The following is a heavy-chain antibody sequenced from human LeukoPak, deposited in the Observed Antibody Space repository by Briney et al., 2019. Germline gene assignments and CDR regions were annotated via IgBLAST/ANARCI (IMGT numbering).Heavy chain of an antibody. J-gene: IGHJ4*02. CDR1: GYSISSGYY. CDR2: INHSGST. V-gene: IGHV4-38-2*02. CDR3: ARVCSSGRCLDY. Sequence: TTSETLSLTCTVSGYSISSGYYWAWMRQPPEKGLEWIGSINHSGSTYYNPSLKSRVTVSVDTSKNQVSLRLSSVTAADTAVYYCARVCSSGRCLDYWGQGTLVTVSS. D-gene: IGHD2-15*01.